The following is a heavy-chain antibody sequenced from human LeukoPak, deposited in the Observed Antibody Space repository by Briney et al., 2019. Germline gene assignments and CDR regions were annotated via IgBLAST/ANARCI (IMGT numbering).Heavy chain of an antibody. CDR2: ISGSGGST. V-gene: IGHV3-23*01. CDR3: AKVSASSWLGAFDI. D-gene: IGHD6-13*01. J-gene: IGHJ3*02. Sequence: LSGGSLRLSCAASGFTFSNYAMNWVRQAPGRGLEWVSAISGSGGSTYYADSEKGRFTISRDNSKNSLYLQMNSLRTEDTALYYCAKVSASSWLGAFDIWGQGTMVTVSS. CDR1: GFTFSNYA.